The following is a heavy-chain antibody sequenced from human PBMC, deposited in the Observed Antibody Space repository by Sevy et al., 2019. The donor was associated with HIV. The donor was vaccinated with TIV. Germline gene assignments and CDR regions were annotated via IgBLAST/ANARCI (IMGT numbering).Heavy chain of an antibody. J-gene: IGHJ3*02. D-gene: IGHD3-10*01. CDR2: ISSNGGST. V-gene: IGHV3-64D*06. Sequence: GGSLRLSCSASGFTFSSYAMHWVRQAPGKGLEYVSAISSNGGSTYYADSVKGRFTISRDNSKNTLYLQMSSLRAEDTAVCYCVKDAGGPAAMVRGVSAFDIWGQGTMVTVS. CDR3: VKDAGGPAAMVRGVSAFDI. CDR1: GFTFSSYA.